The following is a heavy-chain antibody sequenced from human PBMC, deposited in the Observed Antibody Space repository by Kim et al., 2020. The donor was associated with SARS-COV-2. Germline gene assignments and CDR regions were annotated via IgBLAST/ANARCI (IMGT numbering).Heavy chain of an antibody. J-gene: IGHJ6*02. CDR3: ARLIAVAVVAAGNYGMDV. D-gene: IGHD6-19*01. Sequence: GASLKISCKGSGYSFTSYWIGWVRQMPGKGLEWMGIIYPGDSDTRYSPSFQGQVTISADKSISTAYLQWSSLKASDTAMYYCARLIAVAVVAAGNYGMDVWGQGTTVTVSS. V-gene: IGHV5-51*01. CDR1: GYSFTSYW. CDR2: IYPGDSDT.